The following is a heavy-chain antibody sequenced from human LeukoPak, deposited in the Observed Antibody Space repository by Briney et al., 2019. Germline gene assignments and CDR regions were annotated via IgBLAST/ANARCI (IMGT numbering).Heavy chain of an antibody. CDR2: IKHSGST. CDR1: GGSFSGYY. CDR3: ARGTLDSSGEGLDY. D-gene: IGHD3-22*01. V-gene: IGHV4-34*01. Sequence: SETLSLTCAVYGGSFSGYYWSWVRQPPGKGLEWIGEIKHSGSTNYNPSLTSRVTISVDTSKNQFSLKLSSVTAADSAVYYCARGTLDSSGEGLDYWGQGTLVTVSS. J-gene: IGHJ4*02.